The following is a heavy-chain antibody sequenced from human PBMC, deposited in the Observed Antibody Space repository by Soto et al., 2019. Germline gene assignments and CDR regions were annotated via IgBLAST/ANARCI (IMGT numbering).Heavy chain of an antibody. CDR3: ALRIVLVPAAYYYYYGMDV. D-gene: IGHD2-2*01. CDR1: GGTFSSYA. J-gene: IGHJ6*02. CDR2: IIPIFGTA. Sequence: QVQLVQSGAEVKKPGSSVKVSCKASGGTFSSYAISWVRQAPGQGLEWMGGIIPIFGTANYAQKFQGRVTITADEATSTAYMELSSLRSEDTAVYYCALRIVLVPAAYYYYYGMDVWGQGTTVTVSS. V-gene: IGHV1-69*12.